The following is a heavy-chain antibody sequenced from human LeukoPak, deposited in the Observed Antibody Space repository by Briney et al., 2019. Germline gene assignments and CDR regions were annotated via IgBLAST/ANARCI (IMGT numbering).Heavy chain of an antibody. CDR3: AKRAMVRGVISWFDP. J-gene: IGHJ5*02. V-gene: IGHV3-23*01. CDR2: ISGSGGST. Sequence: GGSLRLSCAASGFTFSSYAMSWVRQAPGKGLEWVSAISGSGGSTYYADPVKGRFTISRDNSKNTLYLQMNSLRAEDTAVYYCAKRAMVRGVISWFDPWGQGTLVTVSS. CDR1: GFTFSSYA. D-gene: IGHD3-10*01.